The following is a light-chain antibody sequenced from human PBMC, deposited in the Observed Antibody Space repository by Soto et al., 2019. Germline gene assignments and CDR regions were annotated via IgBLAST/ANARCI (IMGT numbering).Light chain of an antibody. CDR1: QSISFY. Sequence: VLTQSASTLSWSAGERPTLSSRASQSISFYLTWYQHKPGQAPRLLIYDASNRATGIPARFSGSAYGTDFTLTISSLEPEDFAVYYCQHRSNWPTFGQGTRLEIK. CDR2: DAS. V-gene: IGKV3-11*01. J-gene: IGKJ5*01. CDR3: QHRSNWPT.